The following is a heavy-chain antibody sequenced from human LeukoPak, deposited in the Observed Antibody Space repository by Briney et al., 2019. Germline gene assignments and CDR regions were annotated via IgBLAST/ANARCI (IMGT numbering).Heavy chain of an antibody. CDR2: IDPSDSYT. Sequence: GESRKISCKGSGYSFTSYWISWVRQMPGKGLEWMGRIDPSDSYTNYSPSFQGHVTISADKSISTAYLQWSSLKASDTAMYYCARLRSPGYGSGSSDYWGQGTLVNVSS. D-gene: IGHD3-10*01. CDR3: ARLRSPGYGSGSSDY. J-gene: IGHJ4*02. CDR1: GYSFTSYW. V-gene: IGHV5-10-1*01.